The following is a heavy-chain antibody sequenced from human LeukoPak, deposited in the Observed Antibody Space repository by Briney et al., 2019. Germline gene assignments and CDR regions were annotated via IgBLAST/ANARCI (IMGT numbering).Heavy chain of an antibody. CDR3: ARGYYDFWSGYSQPPDY. CDR1: GYSISSGYY. D-gene: IGHD3-3*01. V-gene: IGHV4-38-2*02. Sequence: SETLSLTCTVSGYSISSGYYWGWIRQPPGKGLEWIGSIYYSGSTYYNPSLKSRVTISVDTSKNQFSLKLSSVTAADTAVYYCARGYYDFWSGYSQPPDYWGQGTLVTVSS. J-gene: IGHJ4*02. CDR2: IYYSGST.